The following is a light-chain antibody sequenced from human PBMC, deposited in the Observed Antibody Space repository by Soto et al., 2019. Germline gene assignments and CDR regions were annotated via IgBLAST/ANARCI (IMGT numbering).Light chain of an antibody. CDR2: KAS. V-gene: IGKV1-5*03. Sequence: DDQVTQSPSTLSASVGDRVPITFRASQNIYTWLAWYQQKPGIAPKLLIHKASTLESGVPSRFSGSGYGTEFTLTISGLQPEDSATYYCQQYERYSTFGQGTKVDIK. CDR3: QQYERYST. CDR1: QNIYTW. J-gene: IGKJ1*01.